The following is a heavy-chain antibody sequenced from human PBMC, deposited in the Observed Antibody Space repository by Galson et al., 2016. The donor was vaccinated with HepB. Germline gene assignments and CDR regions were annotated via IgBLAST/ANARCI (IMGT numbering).Heavy chain of an antibody. D-gene: IGHD1-26*01. Sequence: SLRLSCAASGFTFSSYWMSWVRQAPGKGLEWVANIKQDESEKYYVDSLKGRFTISRDNSKNSVDLQMNSLRAEDTAVYYCARGGGSFSYWGQGILVTVSS. CDR2: IKQDESEK. CDR1: GFTFSSYW. CDR3: ARGGGSFSY. J-gene: IGHJ4*02. V-gene: IGHV3-7*01.